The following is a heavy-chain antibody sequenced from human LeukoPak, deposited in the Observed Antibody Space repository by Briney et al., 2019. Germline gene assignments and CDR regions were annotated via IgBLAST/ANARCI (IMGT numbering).Heavy chain of an antibody. J-gene: IGHJ6*03. D-gene: IGHD6-13*01. CDR2: IDHTGST. CDR1: DDSITIYY. Sequence: QSSETLSLTCTVSDDSITIYYWTWIRQPPGKGLEWIGYIDHTGSTNFDPSLTSRVTISRDTSKNHFSLELSSVTAADTAVYFCARGRVSSSSWYSTYYYYFYMDVWGKGTTVTVSS. V-gene: IGHV4-59*01. CDR3: ARGRVSSSSWYSTYYYYFYMDV.